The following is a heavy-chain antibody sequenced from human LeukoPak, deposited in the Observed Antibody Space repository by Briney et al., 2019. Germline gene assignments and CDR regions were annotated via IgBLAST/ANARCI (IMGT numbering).Heavy chain of an antibody. V-gene: IGHV3-30*02. CDR2: ISYDGSKT. Sequence: QPGGSLRLSCAASGFTFSSHGMHWVRQAPGKGLEWVAVISYDGSKTYYADSVKGRFTISRDNSKNTLYLQMNSLRAEDTAVYYCASPGGYDFWSGPFDYWGQGTLVTVSS. D-gene: IGHD3-3*01. J-gene: IGHJ4*02. CDR3: ASPGGYDFWSGPFDY. CDR1: GFTFSSHG.